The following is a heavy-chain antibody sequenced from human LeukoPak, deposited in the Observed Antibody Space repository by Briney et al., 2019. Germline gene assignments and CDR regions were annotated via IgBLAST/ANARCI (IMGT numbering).Heavy chain of an antibody. J-gene: IGHJ4*02. CDR1: GFNFRSYA. CDR3: ARVLYDSWSGHRDALDY. CDR2: IKQDGSEK. D-gene: IGHD3-3*01. Sequence: GGSLRLSCAASGFNFRSYAMSWVRQAPGKGLEWVANIKQDGSEKYYVDSVKGRFTISRDNAKNSLYLQMNSLRAEDTAVYYCARVLYDSWSGHRDALDYWGQGTLVTVSS. V-gene: IGHV3-7*01.